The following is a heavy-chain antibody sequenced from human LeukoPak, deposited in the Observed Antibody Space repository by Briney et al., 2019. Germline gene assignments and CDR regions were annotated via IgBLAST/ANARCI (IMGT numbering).Heavy chain of an antibody. CDR1: GYTFTSYG. V-gene: IGHV1-18*01. CDR3: ARVADIVVVPAAINWYFDL. CDR2: ISAYNGNT. D-gene: IGHD2-2*02. J-gene: IGHJ2*01. Sequence: GASVKVSCKASGYTFTSYGISWVRQAPGQGLEWTGWISAYNGNTNYAQKLQGRVTMTTDTSTSTAYMELRSLRSDDTAVYYCARVADIVVVPAAINWYFDLWGRGTLVTVSS.